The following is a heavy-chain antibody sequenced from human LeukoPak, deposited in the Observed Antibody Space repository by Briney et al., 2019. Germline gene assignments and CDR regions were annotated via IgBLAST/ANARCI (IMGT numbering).Heavy chain of an antibody. Sequence: SETLSLTCTVSGGSISSSSYYWGWIRPPPGTWLEWVGSIYYSGSTYYNPSLKSRVTISVDTSKNQFSLKLSSVTAADTAVYYCASGDSSGYYYTLDYWGQGTLVTVSS. V-gene: IGHV4-39*01. CDR1: GGSISSSSYY. CDR2: IYYSGST. J-gene: IGHJ4*02. D-gene: IGHD3-22*01. CDR3: ASGDSSGYYYTLDY.